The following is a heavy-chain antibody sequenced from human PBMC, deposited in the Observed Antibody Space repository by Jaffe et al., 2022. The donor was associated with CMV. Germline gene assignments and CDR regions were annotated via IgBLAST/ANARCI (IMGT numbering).Heavy chain of an antibody. CDR3: ARPYSSGWLYWYFDL. Sequence: EVQLVESGGGLVQPGGSLRLSCAASGFTVSSNYMSWVRQAPGKGLEWVSVIYSGGSTYYADSVKGRFTISRDNSKNTLYLQMNSLRAEDTAVYYCARPYSSGWLYWYFDLWGRGTLVTVSS. CDR2: IYSGGST. D-gene: IGHD6-19*01. J-gene: IGHJ2*01. CDR1: GFTVSSNY. V-gene: IGHV3-66*04.